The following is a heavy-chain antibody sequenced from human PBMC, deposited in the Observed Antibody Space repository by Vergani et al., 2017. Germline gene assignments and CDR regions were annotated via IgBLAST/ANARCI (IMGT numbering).Heavy chain of an antibody. CDR1: GFTFDDYA. CDR3: AKDIAPPRCGGSCYSGVDY. CDR2: ISWNSGSI. V-gene: IGHV3-9*01. Sequence: EVQLVESGGGLVQPGRSLRLSCAASGFTFDDYAMHWVRQAPGKGLEWVSGISWNSGSIGYADSVKGRFTISRDNAKNSLYLQMNSLRAEDTALYYCAKDIAPPRCGGSCYSGVDYWGQGTLVTVSS. J-gene: IGHJ4*02. D-gene: IGHD2-15*01.